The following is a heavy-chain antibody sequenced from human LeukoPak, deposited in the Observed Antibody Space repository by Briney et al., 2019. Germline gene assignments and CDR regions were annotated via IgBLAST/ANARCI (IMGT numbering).Heavy chain of an antibody. CDR3: TKAGPDTYAFDT. D-gene: IGHD2/OR15-2a*01. J-gene: IGHJ3*02. CDR1: GFSFNNYA. Sequence: PGGSLRLSCAGSGFSFNNYAMYWVRQAPGKGLEWVSALSSSGLSPYYADSVKGRFSISRDISKNTLYLLMNSLRAEDTAVYYCTKAGPDTYAFDTWGQGTMVTVSS. V-gene: IGHV3-23*01. CDR2: LSSSGLSP.